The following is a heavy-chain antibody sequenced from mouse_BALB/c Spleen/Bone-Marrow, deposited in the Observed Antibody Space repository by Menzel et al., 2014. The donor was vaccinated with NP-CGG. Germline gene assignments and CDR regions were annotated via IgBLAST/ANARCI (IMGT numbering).Heavy chain of an antibody. V-gene: IGHV14-3*02. CDR2: IDPANGNT. Sequence: EVQLQQSGAELVKPGASVKLSCTASGFNIKDTYMHRVKQRPEQGLEWIGRIDPANGNTKYDPKFQGKATITADTSSNTAYLQLSSLTSEDTAVYYCARVKLWSYAMDYWGQGTSVTVSS. D-gene: IGHD1-1*02. CDR1: GFNIKDTY. CDR3: ARVKLWSYAMDY. J-gene: IGHJ4*01.